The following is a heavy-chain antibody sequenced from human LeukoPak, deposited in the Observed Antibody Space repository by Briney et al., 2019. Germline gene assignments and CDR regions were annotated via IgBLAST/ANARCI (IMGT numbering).Heavy chain of an antibody. CDR3: ARDGRNYYYDSSGYHRIDY. Sequence: SQTLSLTCAVSGGSISSGGYSWSWIRQPPGKGLEWIGYIYHSGSTYYNPSLKSRVTISVDRSKNQFSLKLSSVTAADTAAYYCARDGRNYYYDSSGYHRIDYWGQGTLVTVSS. CDR2: IYHSGST. V-gene: IGHV4-30-2*01. J-gene: IGHJ4*02. D-gene: IGHD3-22*01. CDR1: GGSISSGGYS.